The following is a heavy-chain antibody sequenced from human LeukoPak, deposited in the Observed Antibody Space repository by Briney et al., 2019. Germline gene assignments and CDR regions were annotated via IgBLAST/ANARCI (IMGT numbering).Heavy chain of an antibody. D-gene: IGHD3-3*01. J-gene: IGHJ4*02. V-gene: IGHV1-2*02. CDR2: INPNSGGT. CDR1: GYTFTGYY. Sequence: ASVKVSCKASGYTFTGYYMHWVRQAPGQRLEWMGWINPNSGGTNYAQKFQGRVTMTRDTSISTAYMELSRLRSDDTAVYYCARGSDDFWSGYSPPYWGQGTLVTVSS. CDR3: ARGSDDFWSGYSPPY.